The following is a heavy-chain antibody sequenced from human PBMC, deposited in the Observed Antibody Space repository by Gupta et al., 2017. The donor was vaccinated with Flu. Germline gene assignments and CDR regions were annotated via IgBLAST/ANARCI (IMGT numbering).Heavy chain of an antibody. D-gene: IGHD1-26*01. J-gene: IGHJ4*02. Sequence: EVQLVESGGGLVQPGGSLKLSCAASGFTFSGSAMHWVRQASGKGLEWVGRIRSKANSYATAYAASVKGRFTISRDDSKNTAYLQMNSLKTEDTAVYYCTTGNSGSYYGGLFYWGQGTLVTVSS. CDR2: IRSKANSYAT. V-gene: IGHV3-73*02. CDR3: TTGNSGSYYGGLFY. CDR1: GFTFSGSA.